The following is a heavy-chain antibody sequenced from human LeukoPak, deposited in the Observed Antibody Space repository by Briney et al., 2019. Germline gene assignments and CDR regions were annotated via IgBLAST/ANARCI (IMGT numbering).Heavy chain of an antibody. J-gene: IGHJ6*02. Sequence: SETLSLTCTVSGGSISSYYWSWTRQPPGKGLEWIGYIYYSGSTNYNPSLKSRVTISVNTSKNQFSLKLSSVTAADTAVYYCARVWDFWSGLTPNYYYGMDVWGQGTTVTVSS. CDR3: ARVWDFWSGLTPNYYYGMDV. CDR1: GGSISSYY. CDR2: IYYSGST. D-gene: IGHD3-3*01. V-gene: IGHV4-59*01.